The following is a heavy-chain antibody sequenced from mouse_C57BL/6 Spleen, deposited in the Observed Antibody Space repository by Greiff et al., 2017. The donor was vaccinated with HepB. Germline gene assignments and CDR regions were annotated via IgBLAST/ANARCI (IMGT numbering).Heavy chain of an antibody. Sequence: QVQLQQPGAELVRPGSSVKLSCKASGYTFTSYWMDWVKQRPGQGLEWIGNIYPSDSETHYNQKFKDKATLTVDKSSSTAYMQLSSLTSEDSAVYDCARIPSSKGYDMDYWGQGTSVTVSS. J-gene: IGHJ4*01. CDR1: GYTFTSYW. D-gene: IGHD2-10*02. V-gene: IGHV1-61*01. CDR3: ARIPSSKGYDMDY. CDR2: IYPSDSET.